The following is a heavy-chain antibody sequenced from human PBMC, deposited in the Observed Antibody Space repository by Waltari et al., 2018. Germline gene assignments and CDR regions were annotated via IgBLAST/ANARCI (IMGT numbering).Heavy chain of an antibody. CDR1: GGSISSYY. Sequence: VQLQESGPGLVTPSETLSLTCTVSGGSISSYYWSWVRQAPGKGLEWVSGISWNSGSIGYADSVKGRFTISRDNAKNSLYLQMNSLRAEDTALYYCAKDNPDYGGNSIYFQHWGQGTLVTVSS. CDR2: ISWNSGSI. J-gene: IGHJ1*01. CDR3: AKDNPDYGGNSIYFQH. D-gene: IGHD4-17*01. V-gene: IGHV3-9*01.